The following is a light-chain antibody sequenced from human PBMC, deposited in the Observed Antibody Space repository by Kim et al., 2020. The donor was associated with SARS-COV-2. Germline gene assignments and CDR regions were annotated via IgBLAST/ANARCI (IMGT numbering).Light chain of an antibody. V-gene: IGKV1-5*03. J-gene: IGKJ4*02. CDR3: KQYNSYWT. Sequence: DIQMTQSPSTLSASVGDRVTITCRASQSISSWLAWYQQKPGKAPKLLIYKESSLESGVPSRFRGSGSGTEFTLTISSLQPDDFATYTCKQYNSYWTFGEGTKVEIK. CDR1: QSISSW. CDR2: KES.